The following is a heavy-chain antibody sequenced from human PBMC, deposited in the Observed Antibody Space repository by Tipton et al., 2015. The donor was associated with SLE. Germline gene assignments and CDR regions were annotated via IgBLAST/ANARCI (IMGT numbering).Heavy chain of an antibody. Sequence: SLRLSCAASGFTFDDYTMHWVRQAPGKGLEWVSLISWDGGSTYYADSVKGRFTISRDNAKNSLYLQMNSLRAEDTAVYYCATSLGEMATINVFDYWGQGTLVTVSS. CDR3: ATSLGEMATINVFDY. D-gene: IGHD5-24*01. V-gene: IGHV3-43*01. CDR2: ISWDGGST. J-gene: IGHJ4*02. CDR1: GFTFDDYT.